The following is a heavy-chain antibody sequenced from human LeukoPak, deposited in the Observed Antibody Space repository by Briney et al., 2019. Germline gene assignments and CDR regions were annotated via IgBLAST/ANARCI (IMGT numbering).Heavy chain of an antibody. CDR1: GGSISSIGYY. CDR3: ATSYSSGSETIDY. D-gene: IGHD6-19*01. Sequence: SETLSLTCTVSGGSISSIGYYWGWIRQPPGKGLEWIGNVYYSGSTYSNPSLESRVTISEDTSKNQFSLKLSSVTAADTAVYYCATSYSSGSETIDYWGQGTLVTVSS. V-gene: IGHV4-39*01. J-gene: IGHJ4*02. CDR2: VYYSGST.